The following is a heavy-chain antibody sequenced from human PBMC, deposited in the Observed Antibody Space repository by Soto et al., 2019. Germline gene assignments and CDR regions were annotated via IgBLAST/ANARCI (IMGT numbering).Heavy chain of an antibody. CDR2: ISSSGSTI. Sequence: PGGSLRLSCAASGFTFSSYEMNWVRQAPGKGLEWVSYISSSGSTIYYADSVKGRFTISRDNAKNSLYLQMNSLRAEDTAVYYCARDDGGDYDSSGPFDYWGQGTLVTVSS. V-gene: IGHV3-48*03. CDR3: ARDDGGDYDSSGPFDY. D-gene: IGHD3-22*01. J-gene: IGHJ4*02. CDR1: GFTFSSYE.